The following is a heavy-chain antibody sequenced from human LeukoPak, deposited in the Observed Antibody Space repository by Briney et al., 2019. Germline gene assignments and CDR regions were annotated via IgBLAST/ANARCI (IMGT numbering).Heavy chain of an antibody. J-gene: IGHJ4*02. Sequence: GGSLRLSCAASGFTFSSYSMNWVRQAPGKGLEWVSSISSSSSYIYYADSVKGRFTISRDNAKNSLYLQMNSLRAEDTAVYYCARELLGHGYNSGDFDYWGQGTLVTVS. V-gene: IGHV3-21*01. CDR2: ISSSSSYI. CDR3: ARELLGHGYNSGDFDY. CDR1: GFTFSSYS. D-gene: IGHD5-24*01.